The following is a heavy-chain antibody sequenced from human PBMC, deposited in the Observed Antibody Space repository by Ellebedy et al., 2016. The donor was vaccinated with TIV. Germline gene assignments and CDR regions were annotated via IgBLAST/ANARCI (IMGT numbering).Heavy chain of an antibody. CDR1: GFTFDDYA. J-gene: IGHJ4*02. D-gene: IGHD7-27*01. Sequence: GGSLRLXCAASGFTFDDYAMHWVRQAPGQGLEWVSGISWRGHYIGYADSVRGRFTISRDNAKSSLYLQMNSLRIEDTAVYYCTKDLLRGIWGGSGRDYWGQGTLVTVSS. CDR2: ISWRGHYI. V-gene: IGHV3-9*01. CDR3: TKDLLRGIWGGSGRDY.